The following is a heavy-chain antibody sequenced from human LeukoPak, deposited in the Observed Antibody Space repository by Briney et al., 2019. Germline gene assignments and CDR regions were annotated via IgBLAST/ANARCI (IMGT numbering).Heavy chain of an antibody. D-gene: IGHD6-19*01. J-gene: IGHJ3*02. CDR1: GLTFSSDAM. V-gene: IGHV4-39*07. Sequence: GSLRLSCAASGLTFSSDAMSWIRQPPGKGLEWIGSIYYSGSTYYNPSLKSRVTISVDTSKNQFSLKLSSVTAADTAVYYCARGDSSGWYYDGAFDIWGQGTMVTVSS. CDR2: IYYSGST. CDR3: ARGDSSGWYYDGAFDI.